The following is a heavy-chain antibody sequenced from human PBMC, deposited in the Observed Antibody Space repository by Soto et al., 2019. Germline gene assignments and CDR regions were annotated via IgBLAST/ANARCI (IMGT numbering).Heavy chain of an antibody. CDR1: GFTFSNYG. J-gene: IGHJ5*02. Sequence: VQLAESGGGLVEPGESLRLSCAASGFTFSNYGMHWVRQAPGKGLEWVAVTSYDGSNQYYADSVKGRFTISRDNSKNTLYLQMHSLRADDTAVYYCARAPSSGYFYVWFDPWGQGTQVTVSS. CDR2: TSYDGSNQ. D-gene: IGHD3-22*01. CDR3: ARAPSSGYFYVWFDP. V-gene: IGHV3-30*03.